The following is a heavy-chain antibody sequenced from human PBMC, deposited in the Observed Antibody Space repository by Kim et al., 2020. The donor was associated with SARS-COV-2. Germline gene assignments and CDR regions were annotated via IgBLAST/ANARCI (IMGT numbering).Heavy chain of an antibody. CDR3: ARDGPSNPYDY. V-gene: IGHV3-30-3*01. J-gene: IGHJ4*02. CDR2: ISYDGSNK. CDR1: GFTFSSYA. Sequence: GGSLRLSCAASGFTFSSYAMHWVRQAPGKGLEWVAVISYDGSNKYYADSVKGRFTISRDNSKNTLYLQMNSLRAEDTAVYYCARDGPSNPYDYWGQGTLVTVSS.